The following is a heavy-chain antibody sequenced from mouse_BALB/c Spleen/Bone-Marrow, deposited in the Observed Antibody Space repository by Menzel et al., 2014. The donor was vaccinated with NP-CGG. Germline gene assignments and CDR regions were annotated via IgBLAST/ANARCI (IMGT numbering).Heavy chain of an antibody. D-gene: IGHD1-2*01. CDR3: AGTWALRRAMDY. CDR2: ISSSNSTI. V-gene: IGHV5-17*02. CDR1: GFNFSRLG. J-gene: IGHJ4*01. Sequence: QLQESGGGLVQPGGTRKLSCEASGFNFSRLGMQWVRQAPEKGLEVDAYISSSNSTIYYQEKVKGRLTISRDNPKNTLVLQMTSLRYDDTSMYCCAGTWALRRAMDYWGQGTSVTVSS.